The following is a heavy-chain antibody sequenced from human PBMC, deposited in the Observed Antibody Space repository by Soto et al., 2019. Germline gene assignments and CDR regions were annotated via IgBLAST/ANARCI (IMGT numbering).Heavy chain of an antibody. CDR1: GYTFTGYY. CDR3: ARESCSSTSCYGRGAYYGMDV. Sequence: GASVKVSCKASGYTFTGYYMHWVRQAPGQGLEWMGWINPNSGGTNYAQKFQGRVTMTRDTSISTAYMELSRLRSDDTAVYYCARESCSSTSCYGRGAYYGMDVWGQGTTVTV. D-gene: IGHD2-2*01. CDR2: INPNSGGT. J-gene: IGHJ6*02. V-gene: IGHV1-2*02.